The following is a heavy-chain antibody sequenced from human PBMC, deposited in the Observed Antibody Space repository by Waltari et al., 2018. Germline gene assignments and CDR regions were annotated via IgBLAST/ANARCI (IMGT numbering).Heavy chain of an antibody. CDR2: INHSGST. V-gene: IGHV4-34*01. CDR1: GGSFSGYY. J-gene: IGHJ4*02. Sequence: QVQLQQWGAGLLKPSETRSLTCAVYGGSFSGYYWSWIRQPPGKGREWIGEINHSGSTNYNPSLKSRVTISVDTSKNQFSLKLSSVTAADTAVYYCARGGGSSWYVPIDYWGQGTLVTVSS. D-gene: IGHD6-13*01. CDR3: ARGGGSSWYVPIDY.